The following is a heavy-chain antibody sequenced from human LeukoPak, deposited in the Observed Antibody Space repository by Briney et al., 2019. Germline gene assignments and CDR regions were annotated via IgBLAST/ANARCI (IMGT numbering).Heavy chain of an antibody. V-gene: IGHV3-11*06. CDR1: GFTFSDYY. D-gene: IGHD3-3*01. CDR3: AKSVVYYDFWSLPNDY. J-gene: IGHJ4*02. Sequence: GGSLRLSCAASGFTFSDYYMSWIRQAPRKGLEWVSYISSSSSYTNYADSVKGRFTISRDNAKNSLYLQMSSPRAEDTAVYYCAKSVVYYDFWSLPNDYWGQGTLVTVSS. CDR2: ISSSSSYT.